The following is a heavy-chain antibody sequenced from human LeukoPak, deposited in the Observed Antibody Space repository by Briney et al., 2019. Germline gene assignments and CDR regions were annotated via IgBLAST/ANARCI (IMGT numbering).Heavy chain of an antibody. V-gene: IGHV3-23*01. Sequence: GGSLRLSCAASGFTFSSFAMSWVRQAPGKGLEWVSAVSGSGGSTYSADSVKGRFTISRDNSKNTLYLQMNSLRAEDTAVYYCAKDNRKVDTAMVRGAEYFQHWGQGTLVTVSS. CDR1: GFTFSSFA. CDR3: AKDNRKVDTAMVRGAEYFQH. CDR2: VSGSGGST. J-gene: IGHJ1*01. D-gene: IGHD5-18*01.